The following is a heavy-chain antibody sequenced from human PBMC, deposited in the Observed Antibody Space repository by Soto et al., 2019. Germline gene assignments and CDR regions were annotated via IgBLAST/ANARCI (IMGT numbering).Heavy chain of an antibody. J-gene: IGHJ4*02. V-gene: IGHV3-23*01. CDR1: GFSFSSYA. CDR2: ISGGGGNI. D-gene: IGHD6-6*01. CDR3: AKSPRSSSPRNFDY. Sequence: GGSLRLSCAASGFSFSSYAMSWVRQAPGKGLEWVSAISGGGGNIYYADSVKGRFTISRDNSKDTVYLQMNSLRAEDTAVYYCAKSPRSSSPRNFDYWGQGTLVTVSS.